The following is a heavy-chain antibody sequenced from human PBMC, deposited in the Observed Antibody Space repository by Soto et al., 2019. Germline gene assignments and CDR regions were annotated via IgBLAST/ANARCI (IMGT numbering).Heavy chain of an antibody. CDR3: ARHGAAAFDY. Sequence: QVQLQESGPGLVKPSETLSLTCTVSGGSISSYYWSWIRQPPGKGLEWIGYMYYSGSTKYNPSLKSRAPKSVDTSKNQFSLKLSSVTAADTAVYYCARHGAAAFDYWGQGTLVTVSS. D-gene: IGHD6-13*01. CDR2: MYYSGST. J-gene: IGHJ4*02. CDR1: GGSISSYY. V-gene: IGHV4-59*08.